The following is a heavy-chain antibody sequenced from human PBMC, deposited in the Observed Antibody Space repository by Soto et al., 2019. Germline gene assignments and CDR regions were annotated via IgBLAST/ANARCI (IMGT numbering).Heavy chain of an antibody. CDR2: ISAYNGNT. CDR3: ARGKYCSGGSCYDGDDAFDI. Sequence: QVQLVQSGAEVKKPGASVKVSCKASGYTFTSYGISWVRQAPGQGLEWMGWISAYNGNTNYAQKLQGRVTMTTDTATSTAYMELRSLRSDDTAVYYCARGKYCSGGSCYDGDDAFDIWGQGTIVTVSS. J-gene: IGHJ3*02. V-gene: IGHV1-18*01. D-gene: IGHD2-15*01. CDR1: GYTFTSYG.